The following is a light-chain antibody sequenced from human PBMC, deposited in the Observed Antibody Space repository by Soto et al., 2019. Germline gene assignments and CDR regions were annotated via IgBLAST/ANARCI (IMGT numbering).Light chain of an antibody. J-gene: IGKJ5*01. Sequence: EIVMTQSPATLSVSPGEIATLSFSASQNILSNLAWYQQKPGQAPRLLIHGASTRATGIPARFSGSGSGTEFTLTISSLQSEDFEIYYCQQYNNWPITFGQGTRLEIK. CDR2: GAS. V-gene: IGKV3-15*01. CDR1: QNILSN. CDR3: QQYNNWPIT.